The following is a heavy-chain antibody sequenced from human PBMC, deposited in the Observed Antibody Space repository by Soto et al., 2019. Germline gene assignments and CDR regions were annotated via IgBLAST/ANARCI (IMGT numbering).Heavy chain of an antibody. V-gene: IGHV4-31*03. CDR2: IFHSGST. CDR3: ARDRMAIEY. J-gene: IGHJ4*02. CDR1: GGSISSGYY. Sequence: TLSLTCTVSGGSISSGYYWTWIRQHPGKGLEWIGYIFHSGSTYYNPSLKSRLSISVDTSKTQFSLKLTSVTAADTAVYYCARDRMAIEYWGQGTLVTVSS. D-gene: IGHD2-8*01.